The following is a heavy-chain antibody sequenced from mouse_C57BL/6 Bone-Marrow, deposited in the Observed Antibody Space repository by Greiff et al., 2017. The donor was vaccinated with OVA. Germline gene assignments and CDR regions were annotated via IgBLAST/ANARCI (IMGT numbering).Heavy chain of an antibody. D-gene: IGHD1-2*01. Sequence: VQLKESGAELVRPGASVKLSCTASGFNIKDDYMHWVKQRPEPGLEWIGWIDPENGDTEYASKFQGKATITADTSSNTAYLQLSSLTSEDTAVYYCTRPLPAWFAYWGQGTLVTVSA. J-gene: IGHJ3*01. CDR2: IDPENGDT. V-gene: IGHV14-4*01. CDR1: GFNIKDDY. CDR3: TRPLPAWFAY.